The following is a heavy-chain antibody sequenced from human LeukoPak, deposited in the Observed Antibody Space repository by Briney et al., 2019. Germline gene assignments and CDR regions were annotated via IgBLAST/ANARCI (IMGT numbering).Heavy chain of an antibody. Sequence: WASVRVSCKASGYTFTSYGISWVRQAPGQGREWMGWISAYNGNTNYAQKLQGRVTMTTDTSTSTAYMELRSLRSDDTAVYYCARELDYGAIDPWGQGTLVTVSS. V-gene: IGHV1-18*01. CDR2: ISAYNGNT. CDR3: ARELDYGAIDP. CDR1: GYTFTSYG. J-gene: IGHJ5*02. D-gene: IGHD4-17*01.